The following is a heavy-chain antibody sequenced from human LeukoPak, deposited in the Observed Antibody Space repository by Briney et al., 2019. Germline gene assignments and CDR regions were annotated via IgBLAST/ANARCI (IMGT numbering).Heavy chain of an antibody. V-gene: IGHV3-23*01. J-gene: IGHJ4*02. CDR3: AKDRSGSYSPGRFDY. CDR1: GFTFSSYA. CDR2: ISGSGSST. D-gene: IGHD1-26*01. Sequence: PGGSLRLSCAASGFTFSSYAMSWVRQAPGKGLEWVSAISGSGSSTYYADSVKGRFTISRDNSKNTLYLQMNSLRAEDTAVYYCAKDRSGSYSPGRFDYWGQGTLATVSS.